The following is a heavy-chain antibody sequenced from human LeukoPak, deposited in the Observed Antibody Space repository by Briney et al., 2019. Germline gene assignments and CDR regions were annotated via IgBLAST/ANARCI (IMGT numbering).Heavy chain of an antibody. CDR2: ISSNGGST. D-gene: IGHD1-26*01. V-gene: IGHV3-64*01. CDR1: RFTFSSYA. CDR3: ARENSGSYVV. J-gene: IGHJ4*02. Sequence: PGGSLRLSCAASRFTFSSYAMHWVRQAPGKGLEYVSAISSNGGSTYYANSVKGRFTISRDNSKNTLYLQMGSLRAEDMAVYYCARENSGSYVVWGQGTLVTVSS.